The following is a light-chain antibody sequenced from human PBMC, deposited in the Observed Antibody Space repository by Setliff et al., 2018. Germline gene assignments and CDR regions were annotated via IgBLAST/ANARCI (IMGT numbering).Light chain of an antibody. J-gene: IGLJ1*01. Sequence: QSALTQPASVSGSPGQSITISCSGTSNDVGSYDLVSWYQQHPGKAPKLIIYGVSDRPSGVSSRFSGSKSGNTASLTISGLQAEDEADYYCSAYTSSSTYVFGTGTKVTVL. CDR2: GVS. CDR1: SNDVGSYDL. V-gene: IGLV2-14*03. CDR3: SAYTSSSTYV.